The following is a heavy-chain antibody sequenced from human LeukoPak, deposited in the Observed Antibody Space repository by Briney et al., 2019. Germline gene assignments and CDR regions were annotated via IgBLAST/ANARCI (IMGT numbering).Heavy chain of an antibody. CDR1: GYTFTSYD. J-gene: IGHJ5*02. V-gene: IGHV1-8*01. D-gene: IGHD2-2*02. Sequence: GASVKVSCKASGYTFTSYDINWVRQATGQGLEWMGWMNPNSGNTGYAQRFQGRVTMTRNTSISTAYMELSSLRSEDTAVYYCARTGAIRTRIWFAPWGQGTLVTVSS. CDR2: MNPNSGNT. CDR3: ARTGAIRTRIWFAP.